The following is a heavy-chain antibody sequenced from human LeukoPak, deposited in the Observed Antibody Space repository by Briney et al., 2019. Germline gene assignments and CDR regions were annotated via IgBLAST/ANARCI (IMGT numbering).Heavy chain of an antibody. V-gene: IGHV3-7*04. CDR3: ARITGIEAAGDY. J-gene: IGHJ4*02. CDR1: GFTFSMYW. Sequence: GGSLRPSCAASGFTFSMYWMSWVRQAPGKGLEWVANIKHDGSEKFYVDSVKGRFIISRDNAKNSLFLQLNSLRDEDTAVYYCARITGIEAAGDYWGQGTLVTVSS. D-gene: IGHD6-25*01. CDR2: IKHDGSEK.